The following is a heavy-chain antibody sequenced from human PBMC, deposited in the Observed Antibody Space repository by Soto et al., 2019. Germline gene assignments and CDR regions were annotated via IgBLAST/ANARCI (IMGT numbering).Heavy chain of an antibody. CDR3: ARSGYCSSTSCYVADHDAFDI. CDR2: IISSGSTI. D-gene: IGHD2-2*01. V-gene: IGHV3-11*01. CDR1: GFTFSDYY. J-gene: IGHJ3*02. Sequence: GGSLRLSCAASGFTFSDYYMSWIRQAPGKGLEWVSYIISSGSTIYYADSVKGRFTISRDNAKNSLYLQMNSLRAEDTAVYYCARSGYCSSTSCYVADHDAFDIWGQGTMVTVSS.